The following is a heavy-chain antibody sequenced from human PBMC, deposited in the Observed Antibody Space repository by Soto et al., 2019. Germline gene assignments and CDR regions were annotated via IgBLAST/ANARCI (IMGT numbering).Heavy chain of an antibody. CDR3: ARDHSSGWYGLEIYYFDY. CDR1: GYTFTSYA. V-gene: IGHV1-3*01. CDR2: INAGNGNT. D-gene: IGHD6-19*01. J-gene: IGHJ4*02. Sequence: ASVKVSCKASGYTFTSYAMHWVRQAPGQRLEWMGWINAGNGNTKYSQKFQGRVTITRDTSASTAYMELSSLRSEDTAVYYCARDHSSGWYGLEIYYFDYWGQGTLVTVSS.